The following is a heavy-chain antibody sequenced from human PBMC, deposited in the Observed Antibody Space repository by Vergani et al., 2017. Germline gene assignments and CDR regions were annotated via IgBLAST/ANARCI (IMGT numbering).Heavy chain of an antibody. CDR1: GFTFDTYT. V-gene: IGHV3-23*01. CDR2: ISSGGGDI. Sequence: EVQLLESGGGLVQPGGSRRLSCAGAGFTFDTYTMAYVRQAPGKGLEWVATISSGGGDIFYADSVKGRFTISRDNSKNTLFLQMNSLKDEDTAVYYCTTACGLYFLHGEYFQYWGRGTLVSFSS. D-gene: IGHD2-21*01. CDR3: TTACGLYFLHGEYFQY. J-gene: IGHJ1*01.